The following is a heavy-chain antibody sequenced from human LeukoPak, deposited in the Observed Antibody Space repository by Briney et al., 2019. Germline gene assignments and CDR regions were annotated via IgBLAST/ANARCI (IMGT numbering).Heavy chain of an antibody. CDR3: ARSDSSSSGAHFDY. CDR2: IYPGDSDT. D-gene: IGHD6-6*01. J-gene: IGHJ4*02. V-gene: IGHV5-51*01. Sequence: AGESLKISCKGSGYNFINNWIAWVRQMPGKGLEWMGIIYPGDSDTRYSPSFQGQVTISADKSISTAYLQWSSLKASDSAMYYCARSDSSSSGAHFDYWGQGTLVTVSS. CDR1: GYNFINNW.